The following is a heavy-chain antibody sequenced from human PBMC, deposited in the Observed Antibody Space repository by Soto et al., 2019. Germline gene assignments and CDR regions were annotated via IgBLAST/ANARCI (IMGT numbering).Heavy chain of an antibody. V-gene: IGHV4-34*01. CDR2: INYSGST. J-gene: IGHJ3*02. CDR1: GGSFSGYY. Sequence: SETLSLTCTVYGGSFSGYYWSWIRQPPGKGLEWIGEINYSGSTYYNPSLKSRVTISVDTSKNQFSLKLSSVTAADTAVYYCAKGGSGSYSNAFDIWGQGTMVTVSS. D-gene: IGHD3-10*01. CDR3: AKGGSGSYSNAFDI.